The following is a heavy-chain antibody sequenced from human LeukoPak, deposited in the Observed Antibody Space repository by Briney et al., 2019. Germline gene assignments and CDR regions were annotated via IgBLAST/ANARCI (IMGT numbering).Heavy chain of an antibody. V-gene: IGHV4-59*08. D-gene: IGHD2-2*01. CDR1: GGSISIYY. CDR3: ARRRTTGLAGYMDV. J-gene: IGHJ6*03. CDR2: IHYSGST. Sequence: PSETLSLTCTVAGGSISIYYWSWIRQPPGKGLEWIGYIHYSGSTNYNPSLKSRVTISVGTSKNQFSLKLSSVTAADTAVYYCARRRTTGLAGYMDVWGIGTTVTVSS.